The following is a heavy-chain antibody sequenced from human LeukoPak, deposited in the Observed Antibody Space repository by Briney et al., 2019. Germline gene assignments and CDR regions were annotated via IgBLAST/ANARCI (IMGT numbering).Heavy chain of an antibody. CDR1: GGSFSGYY. CDR3: GKTDIYFNPIDY. J-gene: IGHJ4*02. Sequence: SETLSLTCAVYGGSFSGYYWSWVRQPPGQGLEWIGEIHRAGRTRYNPSLKSRVTMSMDYSKNQFSLNVSSVTAADTAIYYCGKTDIYFNPIDYWGPGSLVTVSS. D-gene: IGHD3-9*01. V-gene: IGHV4-34*01. CDR2: IHRAGRT.